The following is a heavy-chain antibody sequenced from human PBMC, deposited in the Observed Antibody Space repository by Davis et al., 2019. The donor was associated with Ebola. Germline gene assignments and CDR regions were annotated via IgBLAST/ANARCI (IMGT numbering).Heavy chain of an antibody. CDR3: ARDRDRSGDSYYYSYGMDV. V-gene: IGHV3-74*01. J-gene: IGHJ6*02. Sequence: PGGSLRLSCSASGFTLSSNWMHWVRQVPGKWLVWVSRINSDGSSTSYADSVKGRFTISRDNAKNTLYLQMNSLRAEDTAVYYCARDRDRSGDSYYYSYGMDVWGQGTTVTVSS. CDR2: INSDGSST. CDR1: GFTLSSNW. D-gene: IGHD3-3*01.